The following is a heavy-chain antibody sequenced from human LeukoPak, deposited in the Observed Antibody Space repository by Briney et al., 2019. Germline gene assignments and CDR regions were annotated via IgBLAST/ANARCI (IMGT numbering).Heavy chain of an antibody. CDR3: ARDGQWLAIDY. CDR2: IYYSGST. Sequence: SETLSLTCTVSGGSISSGGYYWRWIRQHPGKGLEWIGNIYYSGSTNYNPSLKSRVTISVDTSKNQFSLKLSSVSAADTAVYYCARDGQWLAIDYWGQGTLVTVSS. CDR1: GGSISSGGYY. D-gene: IGHD6-19*01. V-gene: IGHV4-31*03. J-gene: IGHJ4*02.